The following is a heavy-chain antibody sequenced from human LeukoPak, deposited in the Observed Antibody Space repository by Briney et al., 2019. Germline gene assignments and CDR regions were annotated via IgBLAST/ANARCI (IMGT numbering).Heavy chain of an antibody. D-gene: IGHD3-16*01. CDR1: GFTFGNFG. J-gene: IGHJ4*02. CDR2: ISGGGGST. V-gene: IGHV3-23*01. CDR3: AKDGGSLGEVRD. Sequence: PGGTLRLSCTASGFTFGNFGMNWVRRAPGKGREWVSVISGGGGSTYYADSVMGRFTISRDNSKDTLYLQMNSLRAEDTAVYYCAKDGGSLGEVRDWGQGTLVTVSS.